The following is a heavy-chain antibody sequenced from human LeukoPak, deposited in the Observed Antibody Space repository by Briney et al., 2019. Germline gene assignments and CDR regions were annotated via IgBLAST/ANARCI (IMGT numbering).Heavy chain of an antibody. V-gene: IGHV1-8*03. Sequence: ASVKVSCKASGYTFTSYDINWVRQATGQGLEWMGWMNPNSGNTGYAQKFQGRVTITGNTPISTAYMELSSLRSEDTAVYYCARPSVGYDFWSGYLYYFDYWGQGTLVTVSS. D-gene: IGHD3-3*01. CDR3: ARPSVGYDFWSGYLYYFDY. CDR1: GYTFTSYD. J-gene: IGHJ4*02. CDR2: MNPNSGNT.